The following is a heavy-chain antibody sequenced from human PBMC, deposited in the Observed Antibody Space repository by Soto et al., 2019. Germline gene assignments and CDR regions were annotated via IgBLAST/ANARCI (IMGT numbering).Heavy chain of an antibody. CDR2: INAGNGNT. D-gene: IGHD6-6*01. CDR3: AVVRGYYYYYGMDV. CDR1: GYTFTSYA. V-gene: IGHV1-3*01. J-gene: IGHJ6*02. Sequence: ASVKVSCKASGYTFTSYAMHWVRQAPGQRLEWMGWINAGNGNTKYSQKFQGRVTITRDTSASTAYMELSSLRSEDTVVYYCAVVRGYYYYYGMDVWGQGTTVTVSS.